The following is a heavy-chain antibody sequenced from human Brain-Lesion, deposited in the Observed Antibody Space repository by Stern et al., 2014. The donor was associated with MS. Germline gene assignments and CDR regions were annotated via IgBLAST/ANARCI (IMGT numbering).Heavy chain of an antibody. D-gene: IGHD3-3*01. J-gene: IGHJ5*02. CDR1: GFTFSDYW. CDR3: ARIDRGNYDFWSGYYDYWFDP. V-gene: IGHV3-7*01. Sequence: EVQLLESGGELVPPGGALRLSCVASGFTFSDYWLAWVRLAPGKGLQGVANINQDGSDKNYVDSVKGRFTISRDNAKNSLYLQMNSLRVDDTAVYYCARIDRGNYDFWSGYYDYWFDPWGQGTLVTVSS. CDR2: INQDGSDK.